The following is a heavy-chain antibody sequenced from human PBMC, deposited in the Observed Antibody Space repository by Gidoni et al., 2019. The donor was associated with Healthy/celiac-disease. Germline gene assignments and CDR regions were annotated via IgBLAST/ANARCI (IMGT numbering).Heavy chain of an antibody. CDR3: ARGQTRITGTGYGMDV. J-gene: IGHJ6*02. Sequence: EVQLVESGGGLVKPGGSLRLSCAASGFTFSSYSMNWVRQAPGKGLEWVSSISSSSSYIYYADSVKGRFTISRDNAKNSLYLQMNSLRAEDTAVYYCARGQTRITGTGYGMDVWGQGTTVTVSS. CDR2: ISSSSSYI. V-gene: IGHV3-21*01. CDR1: GFTFSSYS. D-gene: IGHD1-20*01.